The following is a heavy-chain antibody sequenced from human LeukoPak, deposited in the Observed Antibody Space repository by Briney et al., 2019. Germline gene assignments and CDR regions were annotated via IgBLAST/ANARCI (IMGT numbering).Heavy chain of an antibody. Sequence: SETLSLTCTVSGGSISSSSYYWGWIRQPPGKGLEWIGSIYYSGSTYYNPSLKSRVTISVDTSKNQFSLKLSSVTAADTAVYYCARHGTTVTKVAFDIWGQGTMVTVSS. CDR2: IYYSGST. V-gene: IGHV4-39*01. J-gene: IGHJ3*02. CDR3: ARHGTTVTKVAFDI. CDR1: GGSISSSSYY. D-gene: IGHD4-17*01.